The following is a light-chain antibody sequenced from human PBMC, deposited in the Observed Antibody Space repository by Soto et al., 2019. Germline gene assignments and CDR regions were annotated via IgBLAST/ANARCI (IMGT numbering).Light chain of an antibody. CDR2: EVT. Sequence: QSVLTQPASVSGSPGQSITISCTGSSSDVGVYNHVSWYRQPPGKSPKLIIYEVTKRPSGVSNRFSGSKSGNTASLTISGLQAEDEADYYCSSYTSSNTGVFGTGTKVTVL. J-gene: IGLJ1*01. CDR1: SSDVGVYNH. V-gene: IGLV2-14*01. CDR3: SSYTSSNTGV.